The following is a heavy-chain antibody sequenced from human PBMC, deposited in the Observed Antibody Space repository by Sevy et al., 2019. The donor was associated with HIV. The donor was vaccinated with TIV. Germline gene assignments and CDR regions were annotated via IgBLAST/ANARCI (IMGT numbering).Heavy chain of an antibody. J-gene: IGHJ4*02. V-gene: IGHV3-48*02. Sequence: GGSLRLSCAASGFTFSSYSMNWVRQAPGKGLEWVSYISSSSSTIYYADSVKGRFTISRDNAKNSLYLQMKSLRDEDTAVYYCARDHVDTAMVKVFDYWGQGTLVTVSS. D-gene: IGHD5-18*01. CDR2: ISSSSSTI. CDR3: ARDHVDTAMVKVFDY. CDR1: GFTFSSYS.